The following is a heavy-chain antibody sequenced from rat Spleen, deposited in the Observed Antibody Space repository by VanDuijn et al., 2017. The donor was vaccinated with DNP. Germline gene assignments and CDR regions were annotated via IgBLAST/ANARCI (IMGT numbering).Heavy chain of an antibody. D-gene: IGHD1-1*01. CDR1: GFIFNNYW. CDR2: ITSSGSLT. J-gene: IGHJ2*01. CDR3: AGSGLDF. Sequence: EAQLVEFGGDLVQPGRSLKLSCVASGFIFNNYWMTWIRQVPGKGLEWVAGITSSGSLTYYADSVQGRFSISRDNAINTLYLQMNSLRSEDTATYYCAGSGLDFWGQGVVVTVSS. V-gene: IGHV5-31*01.